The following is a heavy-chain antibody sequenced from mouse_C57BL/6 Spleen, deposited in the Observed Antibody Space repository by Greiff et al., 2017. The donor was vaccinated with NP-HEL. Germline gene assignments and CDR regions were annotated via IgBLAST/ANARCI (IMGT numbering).Heavy chain of an antibody. V-gene: IGHV1-74*01. Sequence: VQLQQPGAELVKPGASVKVSCKASGYTFTSYWMHWVKQRPGQGLEWIGRIHPSDSDTNYNQKFKGKATLTVAKSSSTAYMQLSRVTSEDSAVYYGATGDDLRYYYAMDYWGQGTSVTVSS. CDR1: GYTFTSYW. D-gene: IGHD2-3*01. J-gene: IGHJ4*01. CDR2: IHPSDSDT. CDR3: ATGDDLRYYYAMDY.